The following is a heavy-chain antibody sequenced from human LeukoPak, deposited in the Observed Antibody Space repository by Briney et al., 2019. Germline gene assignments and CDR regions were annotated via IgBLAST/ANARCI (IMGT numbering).Heavy chain of an antibody. CDR3: ARDRGADRFDY. CDR2: IRQDGGEK. V-gene: IGHV3-7*03. J-gene: IGHJ4*02. CDR1: GFTFSVYW. D-gene: IGHD3-10*01. Sequence: GSLRLSCVASGFTFSVYWMSWVRQAPGKGLEWVANIRQDGGEKWYMDSVKGRFTISRDNANNSLYLKLDNLRAEDSGIYYCARDRGADRFDYWGQGTQVTVSS.